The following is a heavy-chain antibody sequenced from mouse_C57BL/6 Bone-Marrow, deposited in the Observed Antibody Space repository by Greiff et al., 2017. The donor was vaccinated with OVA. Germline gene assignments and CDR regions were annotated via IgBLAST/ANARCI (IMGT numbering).Heavy chain of an antibody. V-gene: IGHV5-6*01. D-gene: IGHD2-4*01. CDR2: IRSGGSYT. CDR3: ARIRLRDYAMDY. Sequence: EVNVVESGGDLVKPGGSLKLSCAASGFTFSSYGMSWVRQTPDKRLEWVATIRSGGSYTYYPDSVKGRFTISIDNAKNTLYLQMSSLKSEDTAMYYCARIRLRDYAMDYWGKGTSVTVSS. J-gene: IGHJ4*01. CDR1: GFTFSSYG.